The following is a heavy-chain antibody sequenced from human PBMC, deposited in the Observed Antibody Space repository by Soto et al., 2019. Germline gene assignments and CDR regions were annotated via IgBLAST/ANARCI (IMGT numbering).Heavy chain of an antibody. Sequence: ASVKVSCKASGYTFTSYGISWVRQAPGQGLEWMGWISAYNGNTNYAQKLQGRVTMTTDTSTSTAYMELRSLRSDDTAVYYCARGGNVLRYFAWLWPSHYFDYWGQGNLVTVSS. J-gene: IGHJ4*02. V-gene: IGHV1-18*01. CDR3: ARGGNVLRYFAWLWPSHYFDY. CDR1: GYTFTSYG. CDR2: ISAYNGNT. D-gene: IGHD3-9*01.